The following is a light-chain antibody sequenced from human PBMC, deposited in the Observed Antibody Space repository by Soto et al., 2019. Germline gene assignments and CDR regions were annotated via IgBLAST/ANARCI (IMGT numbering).Light chain of an antibody. CDR3: QQYNNWRT. CDR1: QSVLYSSNNKNY. J-gene: IGKJ1*01. V-gene: IGKV4-1*01. Sequence: DSLLTQSPDSLAVSLGERATINCKSSQSVLYSSNNKNYLAWYQQKPGQPPKLLIYWASTRESGVPDRFSGSGSGTDFTLTISSLQSEDFAVYYCQQYNNWRTFGQGTKVDIK. CDR2: WAS.